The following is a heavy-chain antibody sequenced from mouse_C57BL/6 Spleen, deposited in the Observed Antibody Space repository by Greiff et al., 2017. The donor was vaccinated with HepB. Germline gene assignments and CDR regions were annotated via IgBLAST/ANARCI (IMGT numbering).Heavy chain of an antibody. J-gene: IGHJ2*01. CDR3: ARSYDYGDY. CDR2: IHPNSGST. Sequence: QVELQQSGAELVKPGASVKLSCKASGYTFTSYWMHWVKQRPGQGLEWIGMIHPNSGSTNYNEKFKSKATLTVDKSSSTAYMQLSSLTSEDSAVYYCARSYDYGDYWGQGTTLTVSS. CDR1: GYTFTSYW. D-gene: IGHD2-4*01. V-gene: IGHV1-64*01.